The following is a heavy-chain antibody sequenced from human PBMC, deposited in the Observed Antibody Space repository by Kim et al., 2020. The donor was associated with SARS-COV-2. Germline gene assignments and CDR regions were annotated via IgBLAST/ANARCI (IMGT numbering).Heavy chain of an antibody. CDR2: IYSGGST. V-gene: IGHV3-53*01. CDR3: ARGVMVRGVITSHWDFDL. CDR1: GFTVSSNY. J-gene: IGHJ2*01. Sequence: GGSLRLSCAASGFTVSSNYMSWVRQAPGKGLEWVSVIYSGGSTYYADSVKGRFTISRDNSKNTLYLQMNSLRAEDTAGYYCARGVMVRGVITSHWDFDLWGPGTLVTVSS. D-gene: IGHD3-10*01.